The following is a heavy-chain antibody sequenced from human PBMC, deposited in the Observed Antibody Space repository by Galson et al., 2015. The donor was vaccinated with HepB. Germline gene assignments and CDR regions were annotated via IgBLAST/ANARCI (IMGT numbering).Heavy chain of an antibody. CDR2: IYYSGST. D-gene: IGHD4-17*01. CDR1: GGSISSSNYY. Sequence: ETLSLTCTVSGGSISSSNYYWGWIRQPPGKGLEWIESIYYSGSTYYNPPLKSRVIISVDMSKKQFSLKLSSVTAADTAVYYCASGPTVTTEYYFDYWGQGTLVTVSS. J-gene: IGHJ4*02. CDR3: ASGPTVTTEYYFDY. V-gene: IGHV4-39*01.